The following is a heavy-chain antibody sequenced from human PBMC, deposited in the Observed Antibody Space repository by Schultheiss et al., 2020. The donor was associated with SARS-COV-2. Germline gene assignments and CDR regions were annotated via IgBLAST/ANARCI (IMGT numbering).Heavy chain of an antibody. V-gene: IGHV3-13*01. CDR2: IGTAGDT. CDR1: GFTFSSYD. J-gene: IGHJ6*02. CDR3: ARVRLRGYSDDEIPYYYYGMDV. Sequence: GGSLRLSCAASGFTFSSYDMHWVRQATGKGLEWVSAIGTAGDTYYPGSVKGRFTISRDNAKNSLYLQMNSLRAEDTALYYCARVRLRGYSDDEIPYYYYGMDVWGQGTTVTVSS. D-gene: IGHD1-26*01.